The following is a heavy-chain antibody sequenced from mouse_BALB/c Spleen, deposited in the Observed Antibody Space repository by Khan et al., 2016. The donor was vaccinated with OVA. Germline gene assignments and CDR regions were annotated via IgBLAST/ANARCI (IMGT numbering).Heavy chain of an antibody. CDR2: ISSGGSYT. CDR1: GFTFSSYG. CDR3: ARQPGYYGGTAMDY. D-gene: IGHD2-3*01. V-gene: IGHV5-6*01. Sequence: EVELVESGGDLVKPGGSLKLSCAASGFTFSSYGMSWVRQTPDKRLEWVATISSGGSYTYYPDNLKGLFTISSDNAKNTLYLQMSSLKSEDTAMYYSARQPGYYGGTAMDYWGQGTSVTVSS. J-gene: IGHJ4*01.